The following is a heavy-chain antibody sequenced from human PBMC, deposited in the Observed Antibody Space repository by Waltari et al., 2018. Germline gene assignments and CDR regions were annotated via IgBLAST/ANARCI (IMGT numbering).Heavy chain of an antibody. CDR2: IYPGDSDT. D-gene: IGHD3-3*01. V-gene: IGHV5-51*01. J-gene: IGHJ6*02. CDR3: ARTVWSGFLYYYYGMDV. CDR1: GYSFTSSW. Sequence: EVQLVQSGAEVKKPGESLKISCKGSGYSFTSSWIGWVRQMPGKGLEWMGIIYPGDSDTRYSPSFQGQVTISADKSISTAYLQWSSLKASDTAMYYCARTVWSGFLYYYYGMDVWGQGTTVTVSS.